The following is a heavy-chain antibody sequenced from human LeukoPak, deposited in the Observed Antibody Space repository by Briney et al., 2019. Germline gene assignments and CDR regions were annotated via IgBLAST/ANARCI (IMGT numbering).Heavy chain of an antibody. D-gene: IGHD1-20*01. CDR1: GGSISSDY. CDR2: IYYSGST. J-gene: IGHJ4*02. Sequence: SETLSLTCAVYGGSISSDYWSWIRQPPGKGLEWIGYIYYSGSTNYNPSLKSRVTISVDTSKNQFSLKLSSVTAADTAVYYCARDNWNYMDYWGQGTLVTVSS. CDR3: ARDNWNYMDY. V-gene: IGHV4-59*01.